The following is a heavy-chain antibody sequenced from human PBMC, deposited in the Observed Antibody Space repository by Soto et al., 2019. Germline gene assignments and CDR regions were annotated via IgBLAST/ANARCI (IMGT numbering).Heavy chain of an antibody. Sequence: PSETLSLTCTVSGGSISSGGYYWSWIRQHPGKGLEWIGYIYYSGSTYYNPSLKSRVTISVDTSKNQFSLKLSSVTAADTAVYYCARDTDSSGYPGYYGMDVWGQGTTVTVSS. CDR2: IYYSGST. J-gene: IGHJ6*02. CDR1: GGSISSGGYY. D-gene: IGHD3-22*01. V-gene: IGHV4-31*03. CDR3: ARDTDSSGYPGYYGMDV.